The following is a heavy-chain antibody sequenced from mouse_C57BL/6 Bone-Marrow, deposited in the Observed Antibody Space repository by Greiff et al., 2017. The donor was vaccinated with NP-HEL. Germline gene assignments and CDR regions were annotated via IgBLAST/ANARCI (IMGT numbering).Heavy chain of an antibody. V-gene: IGHV5-17*01. CDR1: GFTFSDYG. D-gene: IGHD1-1*01. CDR2: ISSGSSTI. J-gene: IGHJ1*03. Sequence: EVQGVESGGGLVKPGGSLKLSCAASGFTFSDYGMHWVRQAPEKGLEWVAYISSGSSTIYYADTVKGRFTISRDNAKNTLFLQMTSLRSEDTAMYYCARPHYGSSRGYFDVWGTGTTVTVSS. CDR3: ARPHYGSSRGYFDV.